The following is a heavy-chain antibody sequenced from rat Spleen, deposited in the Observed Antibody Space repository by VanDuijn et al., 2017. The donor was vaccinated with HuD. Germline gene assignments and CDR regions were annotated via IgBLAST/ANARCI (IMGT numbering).Heavy chain of an antibody. CDR1: GFTLSDYY. V-gene: IGHV5S10*01. Sequence: EVQLVESGGGLVQSGRSLKLSCAASGFTLSDYYMAWVRQSPKKGLEWVATIIYDGSSTYYRDSVKGRFTISRDNAKSTLYLQMDSLRSEDTATYYCATYNSGYDWFAYWGQGTLVTVSS. CDR3: ATYNSGYDWFAY. D-gene: IGHD4-3*01. J-gene: IGHJ3*01. CDR2: IIYDGSST.